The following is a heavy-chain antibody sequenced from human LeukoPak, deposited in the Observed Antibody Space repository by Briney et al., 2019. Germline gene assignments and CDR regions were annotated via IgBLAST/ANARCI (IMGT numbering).Heavy chain of an antibody. CDR3: ARGNKPSPSLGWYFDL. CDR2: MNPNSGNT. V-gene: IGHV1-8*01. D-gene: IGHD1/OR15-1a*01. CDR1: GYTFTSYD. J-gene: IGHJ2*01. Sequence: ASVKVSCKASGYTFTSYDINWVRQATGQGLEWMGWMNPNSGNTGYAQKFQGRVTMTRNTSISTAYMELSSLRSEDTAVYYCARGNKPSPSLGWYFDLWGRGTLVTVSS.